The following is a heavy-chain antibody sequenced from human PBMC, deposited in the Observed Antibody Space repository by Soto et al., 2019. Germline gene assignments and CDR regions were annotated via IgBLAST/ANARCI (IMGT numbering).Heavy chain of an antibody. D-gene: IGHD5-18*01. Sequence: SETLSLTCTVSGGSISGGGYYWSWIRQHPGKGLEWIGYIYYSGSTYYNPSLKSRVTISVDTSKNQFSLKLSSVTAADTAVYYCARDDYVDTAQFDYWGQGTLVTVSS. CDR2: IYYSGST. CDR1: GGSISGGGYY. J-gene: IGHJ4*02. V-gene: IGHV4-31*03. CDR3: ARDDYVDTAQFDY.